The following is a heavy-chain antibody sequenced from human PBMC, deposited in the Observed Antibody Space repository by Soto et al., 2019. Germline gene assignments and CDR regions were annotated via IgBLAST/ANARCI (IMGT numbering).Heavy chain of an antibody. J-gene: IGHJ5*02. CDR1: XXXXSXXX. CDR2: IYYSDST. CDR3: XXAYYDTSGYSLDP. Sequence: QVQLQESGPGLVKPSETLSLTCTVSXXXXSXXXXXXXXQPPGKGLEWIGYIYYSDSTNYNPSLRSRVXXXXXTXKXQXXXXXXXXXXADTAVYYCXXAYYDTSGYSLDPWGQGTLVTVSP. V-gene: IGHV4-59*01. D-gene: IGHD3-22*01.